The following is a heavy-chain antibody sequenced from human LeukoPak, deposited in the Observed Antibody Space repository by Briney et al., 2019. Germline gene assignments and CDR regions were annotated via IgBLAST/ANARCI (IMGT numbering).Heavy chain of an antibody. V-gene: IGHV3-23*01. J-gene: IGHJ4*02. CDR3: ANYCAGDCFRNFDS. CDR2: IAAGGGGI. CDR1: RFTFNTYA. Sequence: GGSLRLSCAASRFTFNTYAMAWVRQAPGRGLEWVSVIAAGGGGIQYADSVKGRFTISRDNSKNVVYLQMDSLRVDDTAVYYCANYCAGDCFRNFDSWGQGTLVTVSS. D-gene: IGHD2-21*02.